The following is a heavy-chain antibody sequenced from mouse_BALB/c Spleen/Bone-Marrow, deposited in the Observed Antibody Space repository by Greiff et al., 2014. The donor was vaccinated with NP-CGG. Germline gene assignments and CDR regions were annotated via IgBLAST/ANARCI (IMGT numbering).Heavy chain of an antibody. V-gene: IGHV5-17*02. Sequence: EVQLQESGGGLVQPGGSRKLSCAASGFTFSSFGMHWVRQAPEKGLEWVAYISSGSCTIYYADTMKGRFTISRDNPKNTLFLQMTSLRSEDTAMYYCTRSGTLGAMDYWGQGTSVTVSS. J-gene: IGHJ4*01. CDR1: GFTFSSFG. CDR3: TRSGTLGAMDY. CDR2: ISSGSCTI. D-gene: IGHD3-3*01.